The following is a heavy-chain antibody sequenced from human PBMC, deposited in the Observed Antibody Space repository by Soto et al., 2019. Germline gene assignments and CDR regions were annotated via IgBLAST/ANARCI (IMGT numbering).Heavy chain of an antibody. J-gene: IGHJ4*02. Sequence: GASVKVSCKASGYTLTSYDINWVRQATGQGLEWMGWMNPNSGNTGYAQKFQGRVTMTRNTSISTAYMELSSLRSEDTAVYYCARARGLMITFGGVIVGYWGQGTLVTVSS. D-gene: IGHD3-16*02. CDR1: GYTLTSYD. CDR2: MNPNSGNT. CDR3: ARARGLMITFGGVIVGY. V-gene: IGHV1-8*01.